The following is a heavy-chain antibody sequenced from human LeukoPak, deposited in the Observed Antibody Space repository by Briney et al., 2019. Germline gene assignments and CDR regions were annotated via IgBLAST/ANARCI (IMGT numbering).Heavy chain of an antibody. CDR2: ISGGGVST. CDR1: GFTFSSYA. Sequence: GGSLRLSCAASGFTFSSYAMSWVRQAPGKGLEWVSAISGGGVSTYYADSVKGRFTVSRDNSKNTLSLQMDSLRVEDTALYYCAKDWTTVVTPKGYYFDSWGQGTLVTVSS. J-gene: IGHJ4*02. CDR3: AKDWTTVVTPKGYYFDS. V-gene: IGHV3-23*01. D-gene: IGHD4-23*01.